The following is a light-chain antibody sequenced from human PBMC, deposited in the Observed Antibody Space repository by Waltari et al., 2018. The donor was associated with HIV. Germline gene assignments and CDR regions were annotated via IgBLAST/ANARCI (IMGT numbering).Light chain of an antibody. CDR2: EVS. Sequence: QSALTQPASVSGSPGQSITISCTGTSSDVGGYTHVSWYQQHPGKAPKLMIYEVSNRSSGVSNRFSGSKSGNTASLTISGLQAEDEADYYCSSYTSSTFVVFGGGTKLTVL. CDR3: SSYTSSTFVV. J-gene: IGLJ2*01. V-gene: IGLV2-14*01. CDR1: SSDVGGYTH.